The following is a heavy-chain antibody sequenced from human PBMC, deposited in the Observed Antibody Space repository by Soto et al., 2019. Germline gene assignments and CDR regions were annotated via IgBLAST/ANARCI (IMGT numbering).Heavy chain of an antibody. CDR1: GLSITDSEMG. V-gene: IGHV2-26*01. CDR3: ARRHLAVAVSPWFDP. J-gene: IGHJ5*02. CDR2: IDSSGEK. D-gene: IGHD6-19*01. Sequence: QVTLKESGPVLVKPTETLTLRCTVSGLSITDSEMGVSWIRQPPGQPLQWLAHIDSSGEKSYRTFLKSRPAISKDTTKSQIVRTMTNMDPADTATYYCARRHLAVAVSPWFDPWGQGIPVTVSS.